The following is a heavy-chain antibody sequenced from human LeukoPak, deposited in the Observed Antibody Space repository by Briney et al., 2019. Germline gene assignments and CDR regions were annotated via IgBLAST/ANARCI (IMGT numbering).Heavy chain of an antibody. J-gene: IGHJ4*02. CDR2: IRPEGTTT. Sequence: GGSLRLSCAASGFTFSTYWMHWVRQAPGKGLVWVSRIRPEGTTTTFADSVKGRFTISRDNAKNTLFLQMNSLSAEDTAVYYCARDLDWILFDYWGQGTLVTVSS. D-gene: IGHD3-9*01. V-gene: IGHV3-74*03. CDR3: ARDLDWILFDY. CDR1: GFTFSTYW.